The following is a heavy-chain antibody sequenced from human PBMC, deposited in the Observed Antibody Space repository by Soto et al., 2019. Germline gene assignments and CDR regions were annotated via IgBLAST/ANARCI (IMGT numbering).Heavy chain of an antibody. D-gene: IGHD3-10*01. J-gene: IGHJ6*02. CDR1: GFTFDDYA. CDR2: ISWNSGSI. Sequence: GGSLRLSCAASGFTFDDYAMHWVRQAPGKGLEWVSGISWNSGSIGYADSVKGRFTISRDNAKKSLYLQMNSLRAEDTALYYCAKDMGGSGSPDYYYYGMDVWGQGTTVTVSS. V-gene: IGHV3-9*01. CDR3: AKDMGGSGSPDYYYYGMDV.